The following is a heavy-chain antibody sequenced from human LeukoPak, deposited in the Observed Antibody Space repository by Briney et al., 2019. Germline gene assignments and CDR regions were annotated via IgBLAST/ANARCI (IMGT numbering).Heavy chain of an antibody. CDR3: ARGSTTIAVDY. CDR2: INHSGST. J-gene: IGHJ4*02. CDR1: GGSFSGYY. D-gene: IGHD3-22*01. Sequence: KPSETLSLTCAVYGGSFSGYYWSWIRQPPGKGLEWIGEINHSGSTNYNPSLKSRVTISVDTSKNQFSLKLSSVTTADTAVYYCARGSTTIAVDYWGQGTLVTVSS. V-gene: IGHV4-34*01.